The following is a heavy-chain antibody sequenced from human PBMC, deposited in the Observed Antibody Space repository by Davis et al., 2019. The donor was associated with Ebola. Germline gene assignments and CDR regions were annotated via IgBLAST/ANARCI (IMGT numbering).Heavy chain of an antibody. CDR1: GFSFSTSV. Sequence: PGGSLRLSCAASGFSFSTSVMNWVRQAPGRGLEWVAEITHDGECKYYADSGKGRFTISRENAKKSLFLQMNNLRADDTAVYYCVTRIVRVAESFRGQGTTVTVSS. CDR2: ITHDGECK. D-gene: IGHD3-3*01. V-gene: IGHV3-21*01. J-gene: IGHJ6*02. CDR3: VTRIVRVAESF.